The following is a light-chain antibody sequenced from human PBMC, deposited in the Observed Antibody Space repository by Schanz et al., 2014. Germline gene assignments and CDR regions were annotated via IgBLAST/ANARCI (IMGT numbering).Light chain of an antibody. CDR1: SGSVSTSYY. J-gene: IGLJ3*02. Sequence: QTVVTQEPSFSVSPGGTVTLTCGLSSGSVSTSYYPSWYQQTPGQPPRTLIYSTNTRSAGVPDRFSGSILGNKAALTITGXXXDDESDYYCVLYMGGGPWLFGGGTKLSVL. CDR3: VLYMGGGPWL. CDR2: STN. V-gene: IGLV8-61*01.